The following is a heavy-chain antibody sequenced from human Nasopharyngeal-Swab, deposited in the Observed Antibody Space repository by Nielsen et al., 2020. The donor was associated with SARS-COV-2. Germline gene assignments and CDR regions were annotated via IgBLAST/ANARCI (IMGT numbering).Heavy chain of an antibody. CDR1: GYTFTSYG. CDR2: ISAYNGNT. Sequence: ASVKVSCKASGYTFTSYGISWVRQAPGQGLEWMVWISAYNGNTNYAQKLQGRVTMTTDTSTSTAYMELRSLRSDDTAVYYCARVTPTLYDSSGYLFDYWGQGTLVTVSS. CDR3: ARVTPTLYDSSGYLFDY. V-gene: IGHV1-18*01. J-gene: IGHJ4*02. D-gene: IGHD3-22*01.